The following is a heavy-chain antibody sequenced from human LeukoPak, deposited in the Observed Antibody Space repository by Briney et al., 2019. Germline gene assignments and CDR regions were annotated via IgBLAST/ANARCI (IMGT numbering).Heavy chain of an antibody. D-gene: IGHD1-26*01. J-gene: IGHJ4*02. CDR2: ISSNGGST. CDR1: GFTFSSYA. Sequence: SGGSLRLSCAASGFTFSSYAMHWVRQAPGKGLEYVSAISSNGGSTYYANSVKGRFTISRDDSKNTLYLQMGSLRAEDMAVYYCASSPRLFIVFHGPFDYWGQGTLVTVSS. V-gene: IGHV3-64*01. CDR3: ASSPRLFIVFHGPFDY.